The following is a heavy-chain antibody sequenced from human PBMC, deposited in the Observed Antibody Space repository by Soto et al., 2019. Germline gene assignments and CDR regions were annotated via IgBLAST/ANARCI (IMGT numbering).Heavy chain of an antibody. CDR1: GGSISSGAYY. J-gene: IGHJ1*01. D-gene: IGHD1-1*01. Sequence: LSLTCTVSGGSISSGAYYWSWIRQHPGKGLEWIGNIYYSGSTYYNPSLESRVTISVDTSKNQFSLKLSSVTAADTAVYYCARYDGRGTFVRPTYFQYWGQGTLVTVSS. CDR2: IYYSGST. V-gene: IGHV4-31*03. CDR3: ARYDGRGTFVRPTYFQY.